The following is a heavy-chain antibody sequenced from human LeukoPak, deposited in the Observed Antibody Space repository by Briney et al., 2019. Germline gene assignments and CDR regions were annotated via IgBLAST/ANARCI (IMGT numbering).Heavy chain of an antibody. V-gene: IGHV1-69*04. CDR2: IIPIFGIA. D-gene: IGHD6-13*01. J-gene: IGHJ4*02. CDR1: GGTFSSYA. Sequence: SVKVSCKASGGTFSSYAISRVRQAPGQPLEWTGRIIPIFGIANYAQKFQGRVTITADKSTSTAYMELSSLRSEDTAVYYCARDPDAAAVNWGDYWAQGTLVTVSS. CDR3: ARDPDAAAVNWGDY.